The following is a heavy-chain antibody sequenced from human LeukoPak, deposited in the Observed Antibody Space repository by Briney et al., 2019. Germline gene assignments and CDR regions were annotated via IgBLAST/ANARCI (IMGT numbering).Heavy chain of an antibody. J-gene: IGHJ4*02. CDR3: GKDRTAMVTGLFDY. CDR1: GFTFSSYG. D-gene: IGHD5-18*01. Sequence: PGGSLRLSCAASGFTFSSYGMHWVRQAPGKGLEWVAFIRYDGSNKYYADSVKGRFTISRDNSKNTLYLQMNSLRGKDTAVYYCGKDRTAMVTGLFDYWGQGTLVTVSS. CDR2: IRYDGSNK. V-gene: IGHV3-30*02.